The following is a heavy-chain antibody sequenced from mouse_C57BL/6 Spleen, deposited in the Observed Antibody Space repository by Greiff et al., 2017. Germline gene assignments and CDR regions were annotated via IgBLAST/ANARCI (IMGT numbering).Heavy chain of an antibody. CDR3: ALVRDYGSCCWYFDD. CDR1: GYTFTSYW. D-gene: IGHD1-1*01. Sequence: QVQLQQPGAELVRPGSSVKLSCKASGYTFTSYWMHWVKQRPIQGLEWIGNIDPYDSDTHYNQKFKAKATLTVDKSSSTAYMQLSSLTSDDYAVDYCALVRDYGSCCWYFDDWGTGTTVTVSS. CDR2: IDPYDSDT. J-gene: IGHJ1*03. V-gene: IGHV1-52*01.